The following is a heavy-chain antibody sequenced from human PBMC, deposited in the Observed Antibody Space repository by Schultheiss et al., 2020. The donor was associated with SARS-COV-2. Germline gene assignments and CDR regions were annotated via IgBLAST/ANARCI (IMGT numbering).Heavy chain of an antibody. J-gene: IGHJ2*01. CDR2: TSAYNGNT. V-gene: IGHV1-18*01. D-gene: IGHD2-15*01. Sequence: ASVKVSCKASGGTFSSYAISWVRQAPGQGLEWMGWTSAYNGNTNYAQKLQGRVTMTTDTSTSTAYMELRSLRSDDTAVYYCAREGCSGGSCYSAATRYFDLWGRGTLVTVSS. CDR3: AREGCSGGSCYSAATRYFDL. CDR1: GGTFSSYA.